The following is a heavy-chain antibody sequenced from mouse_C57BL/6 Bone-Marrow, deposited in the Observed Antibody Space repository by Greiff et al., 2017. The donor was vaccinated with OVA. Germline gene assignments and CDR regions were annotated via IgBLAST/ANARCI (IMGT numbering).Heavy chain of an antibody. D-gene: IGHD2-5*01. V-gene: IGHV5-12*01. Sequence: EVKLQESGGGLVQPGGSLKLSCAASGFTFSDYYMYWVRQTPEKRLEWVAYISNGGGSTYYPDTVKGRFTISRDNAKNTLYLQMSRLKSEDTAMYYCARGGYYSSSYAMDYWGQGTSVTVSS. CDR1: GFTFSDYY. J-gene: IGHJ4*01. CDR3: ARGGYYSSSYAMDY. CDR2: ISNGGGST.